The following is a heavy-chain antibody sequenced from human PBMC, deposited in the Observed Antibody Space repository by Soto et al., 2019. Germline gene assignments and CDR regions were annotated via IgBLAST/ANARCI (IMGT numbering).Heavy chain of an antibody. J-gene: IGHJ4*02. CDR3: AREFYPVAYFFDY. D-gene: IGHD2-21*01. CDR2: VSGYNDKT. Sequence: GASVKVSCKASGYTFTNHGISWVRQAPGQGLEWVGWVSGYNDKTKSAQKFQGRVTMNTDTSTSTAYMELRSLRSDDTAVYYCAREFYPVAYFFDYWGQGTLVTVSS. CDR1: GYTFTNHG. V-gene: IGHV1-18*04.